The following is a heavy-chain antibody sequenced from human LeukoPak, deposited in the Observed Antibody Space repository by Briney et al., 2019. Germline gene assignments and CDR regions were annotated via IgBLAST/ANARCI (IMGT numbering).Heavy chain of an antibody. J-gene: IGHJ4*02. V-gene: IGHV3-15*01. Sequence: GGSLRLSCAASGFTFSVSWMSWVRQAPGKGLEWLGCIKSENDGWTKEYAAPVKGRFTISRDDSKTTVYLQMNSLKTDDTAVYYCVSSAYPAYFDFWGQGALVTVSS. CDR2: IKSENDGWTK. D-gene: IGHD6-19*01. CDR3: VSSAYPAYFDF. CDR1: GFTFSVSW.